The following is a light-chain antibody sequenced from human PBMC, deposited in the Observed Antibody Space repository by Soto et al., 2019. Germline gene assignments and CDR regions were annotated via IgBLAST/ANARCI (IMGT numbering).Light chain of an antibody. CDR1: QSVPSDW. J-gene: IGKJ2*01. CDR3: QQYGNFPYT. Sequence: ESVLTQSPGTLSLSPGERATLSCRASQSVPSDWLAWYRHKPGQAPRLIIYGASSRATGVPDRVSGSGSGTDFTLPINGLEPEDCEVYYCQQYGNFPYTFGQGTKLEFK. V-gene: IGKV3-20*01. CDR2: GAS.